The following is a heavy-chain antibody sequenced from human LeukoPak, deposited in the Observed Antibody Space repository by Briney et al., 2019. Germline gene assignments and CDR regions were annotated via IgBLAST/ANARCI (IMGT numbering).Heavy chain of an antibody. V-gene: IGHV4-39*01. Sequence: SETLSLTCAVYGGSFSGYYWGWIRQPPGKGLEWIGSIYYSGSTYYNPSLKSRVTISVDTSKNQFSLKLSSVTAADTAVYYCARNGGGIVVVPAATPNWFDPWGQGTLVTVSS. CDR1: GGSFSGYY. D-gene: IGHD2-2*02. J-gene: IGHJ5*02. CDR3: ARNGGGIVVVPAATPNWFDP. CDR2: IYYSGST.